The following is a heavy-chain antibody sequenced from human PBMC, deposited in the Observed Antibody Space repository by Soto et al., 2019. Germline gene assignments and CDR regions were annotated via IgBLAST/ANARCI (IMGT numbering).Heavy chain of an antibody. CDR1: DGSISSGGYY. CDR3: SRCAFCGSSWWFGP. J-gene: IGHJ5*02. CDR2: IYNSGST. D-gene: IGHD2-15*01. V-gene: IGHV4-31*03. Sequence: SETLPLTCSFSDGSISSGGYYWTWIRQHPGKGLEWIGYIYNSGSTYYNPSLKSRVTISVDTSKKLFSLRLSAVTAADTRVYFWSRCAFCGSSWWFGPRGQLTLVTVSS.